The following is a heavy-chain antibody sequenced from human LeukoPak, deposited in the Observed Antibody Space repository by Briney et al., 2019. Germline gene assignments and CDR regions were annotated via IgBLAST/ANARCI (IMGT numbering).Heavy chain of an antibody. CDR3: ARDRYYYDSSGINYFDY. J-gene: IGHJ4*02. Sequence: PSETLSLTCTVSGGSISSYYWSWIRQPAGQGLEWIGRSHTSGSTNYNPSLKSRVTMSGDTAKNQFSLKLSSVTAADTAVYYCARDRYYYDSSGINYFDYWGQGTLVTVSS. CDR2: SHTSGST. CDR1: GGSISSYY. V-gene: IGHV4-4*07. D-gene: IGHD3-22*01.